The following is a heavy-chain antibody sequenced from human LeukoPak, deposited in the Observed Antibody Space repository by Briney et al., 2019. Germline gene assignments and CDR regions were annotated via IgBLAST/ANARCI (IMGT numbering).Heavy chain of an antibody. CDR2: INPSGGST. J-gene: IGHJ4*02. Sequence: GASVKVSCKASGYTFTSYYMHWVRQAPGQGLEWMGIINPSGGSTSYAQKFQGRVTMTRDMSTSTVYMELSSLRSEDTAVYYCARGPSMSSRFLEWSYPDYWGQGTLVTVSS. V-gene: IGHV1-46*01. CDR3: ARGPSMSSRFLEWSYPDY. D-gene: IGHD3-3*01. CDR1: GYTFTSYY.